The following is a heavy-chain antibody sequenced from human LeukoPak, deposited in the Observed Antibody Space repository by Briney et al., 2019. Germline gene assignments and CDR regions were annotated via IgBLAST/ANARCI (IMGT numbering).Heavy chain of an antibody. CDR3: ARGLVRGRFDRDV. Sequence: ASVKVSCKASGYTFTSHDIDWVRQATGQGLEWMGWMNHNSGNTGYAQKFQGRVTMTRDTSISTVYMELSSLTSEDTAVYYCARGLVRGRFDRDVWGQGTTVTVSS. CDR1: GYTFTSHD. V-gene: IGHV1-8*01. J-gene: IGHJ6*02. CDR2: MNHNSGNT. D-gene: IGHD3-10*01.